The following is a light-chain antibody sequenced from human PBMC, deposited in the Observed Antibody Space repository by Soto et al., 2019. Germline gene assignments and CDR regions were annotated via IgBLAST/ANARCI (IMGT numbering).Light chain of an antibody. V-gene: IGLV2-14*01. CDR3: SSYTSSSTL. Sequence: QSVLTQPASVSGSPGQSITISCTGTSSDVGGYNYVSWYQQHPGKAPKLMIYAVTDRPSGVSSHFSGSKSGNTASLTISGLQAEDEADYYCSSYTSSSTLFGTGTKLTVL. CDR1: SSDVGGYNY. CDR2: AVT. J-gene: IGLJ1*01.